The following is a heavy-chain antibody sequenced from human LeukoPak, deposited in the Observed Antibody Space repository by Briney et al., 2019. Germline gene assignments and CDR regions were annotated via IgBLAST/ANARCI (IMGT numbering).Heavy chain of an antibody. CDR3: ARAREGGYHYADWFDP. CDR2: MNPNSGNT. V-gene: IGHV1-8*01. J-gene: IGHJ5*02. CDR1: RYSFTSHD. Sequence: SVTVSCKASRYSFTSHDINGVRQATGQGLEWMGWMNPNSGNTGYAQRFQGRVTMTTDTSIKTAYIELSSLRSEDTAVYYCARAREGGYHYADWFDPWGQGTLVTVSS. D-gene: IGHD3-22*01.